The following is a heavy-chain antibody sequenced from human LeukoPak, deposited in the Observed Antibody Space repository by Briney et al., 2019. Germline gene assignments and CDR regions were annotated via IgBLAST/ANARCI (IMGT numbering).Heavy chain of an antibody. Sequence: RGSLRLSCVVSGFIFSNYEVNWVRLAPGKGLEWVSYISSSGHRTYYADSVKGRFTISRDNAKNSLYLLMNSLRVEDTAIYYCARDAAGAFDIWGQGTMVTVSS. CDR1: GFIFSNYE. J-gene: IGHJ3*02. CDR3: ARDAAGAFDI. V-gene: IGHV3-48*03. CDR2: ISSSGHRT.